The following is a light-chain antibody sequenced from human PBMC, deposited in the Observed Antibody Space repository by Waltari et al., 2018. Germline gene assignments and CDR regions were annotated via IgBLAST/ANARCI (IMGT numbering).Light chain of an antibody. CDR1: QSITNY. Sequence: DIQMTQSPSSLSAFVGDRVTITCRASQSITNYLNWYQEKPRKAPKLLIYAASGLQGGVPSRFSGSGSGTDFTLTISSLQAEDFATYYCQQSYSTPYTFGQGTKLEIK. V-gene: IGKV1-39*01. CDR3: QQSYSTPYT. CDR2: AAS. J-gene: IGKJ2*01.